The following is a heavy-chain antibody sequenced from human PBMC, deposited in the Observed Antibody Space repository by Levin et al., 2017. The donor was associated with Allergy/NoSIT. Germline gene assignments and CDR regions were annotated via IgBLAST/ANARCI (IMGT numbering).Heavy chain of an antibody. V-gene: IGHV3-48*02. D-gene: IGHD6-13*01. Sequence: GESLKISCTGSSFTFGSYSMNWVRQAPRKGLEWVSYISSTGDTIYYADSVKGRFTISRDNAKNSLYLQMNSLRDEDTAIYYCARDRFSGGYTDAFDIWGQGTMVTVSS. CDR3: ARDRFSGGYTDAFDI. J-gene: IGHJ3*02. CDR1: SFTFGSYS. CDR2: ISSTGDTI.